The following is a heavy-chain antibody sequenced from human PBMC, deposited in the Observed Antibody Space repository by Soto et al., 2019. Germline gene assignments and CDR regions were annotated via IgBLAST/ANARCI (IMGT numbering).Heavy chain of an antibody. CDR2: ISGSGGST. V-gene: IGHV3-23*01. J-gene: IGHJ5*02. CDR1: GFTFSSYA. CDR3: ATAPGEYFDWLPRDNWFDP. D-gene: IGHD3-9*01. Sequence: GGSLRLSCAASGFTFSSYAMSWVRQAPGKGLEWVSAISGSGGSTYYADSVKGRFTISRDNSKNTLYLQMNSLRAEDTAVYYCATAPGEYFDWLPRDNWFDPWGQGTLVTVSS.